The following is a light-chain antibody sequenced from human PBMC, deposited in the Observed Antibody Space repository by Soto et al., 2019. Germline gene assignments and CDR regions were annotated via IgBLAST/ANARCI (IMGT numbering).Light chain of an antibody. J-gene: IGLJ1*01. CDR1: SSDIGAGYD. CDR3: QSYDSSLSSSV. CDR2: DNT. V-gene: IGLV1-40*01. Sequence: QPVLTQPPSVSGAPGQRVTISCTGSSSDIGAGYDVHWYQQLPGTAPKLLIYDNTNRPSAVPDRFSGSKSGTSASLAITGLQAEDEADYYCQSYDSSLSSSVFGSGTKVTVL.